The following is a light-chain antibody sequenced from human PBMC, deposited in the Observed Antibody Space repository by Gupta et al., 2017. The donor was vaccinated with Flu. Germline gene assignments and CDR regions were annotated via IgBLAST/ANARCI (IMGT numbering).Light chain of an antibody. CDR1: SSNIGTNT. J-gene: IGLJ2*01. Sequence: QSVLTQPPSASGTPGQGVSISCSGSSSNIGTNTVNWYHQLPGTAPKLLIYNNNQRPSGVPDRFSGSKSGTSASLAVSGLQSEDEADYYCAAWDDSLNGPVFGGGTKLTVL. CDR2: NNN. CDR3: AAWDDSLNGPV. V-gene: IGLV1-44*01.